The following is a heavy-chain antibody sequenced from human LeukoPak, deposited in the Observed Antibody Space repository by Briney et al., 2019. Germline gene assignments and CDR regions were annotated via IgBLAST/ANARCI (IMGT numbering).Heavy chain of an antibody. D-gene: IGHD3-10*01. Sequence: PGGSLRLSCAASGFTVSSNYMSWVRQAPGKGLEWVSVIYSGGSTYYADSVKGRFTISRDNSKNTLYLQMNSLRAEDTAVYYCARDTPQYYYGSGSYEYYYYMDVWGEGTTVTVSS. J-gene: IGHJ6*03. CDR2: IYSGGST. V-gene: IGHV3-53*01. CDR1: GFTVSSNY. CDR3: ARDTPQYYYGSGSYEYYYYMDV.